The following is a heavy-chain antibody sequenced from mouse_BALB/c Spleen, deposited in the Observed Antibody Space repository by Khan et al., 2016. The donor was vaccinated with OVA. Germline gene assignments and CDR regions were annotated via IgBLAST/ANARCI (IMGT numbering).Heavy chain of an antibody. Sequence: QVQLKQSGPGLVAPSQSLSITCTISGFSLTNYGVHWIRQPPGKGLEWLVVIWSDGSATYNSALKSRLNISKENSKNQVFLKMNSIQPDDTAMYYCARQPYYHYYIMDYWGQGTSVTVSS. CDR2: IWSDGSA. V-gene: IGHV2-6-1*01. CDR3: ARQPYYHYYIMDY. CDR1: GFSLTNYG. D-gene: IGHD2-10*01. J-gene: IGHJ4*01.